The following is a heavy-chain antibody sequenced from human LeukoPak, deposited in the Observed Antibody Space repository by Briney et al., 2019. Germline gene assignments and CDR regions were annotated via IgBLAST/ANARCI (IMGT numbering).Heavy chain of an antibody. CDR3: AKARGLAAAGTLEPFQH. CDR2: ISGSGGST. J-gene: IGHJ1*01. Sequence: GGSLRLSCAASGFTFSSYAMSWVRQAPGKGLEWVSAISGSGGSTYYADSVKGRFTISRDNSKNTLYLQMNSLRAEDTAVYYCAKARGLAAAGTLEPFQHWGQGILVTVSS. CDR1: GFTFSSYA. D-gene: IGHD6-13*01. V-gene: IGHV3-23*01.